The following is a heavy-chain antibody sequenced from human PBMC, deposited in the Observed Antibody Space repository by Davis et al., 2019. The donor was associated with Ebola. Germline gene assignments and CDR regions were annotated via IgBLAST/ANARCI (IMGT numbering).Heavy chain of an antibody. CDR2: MSFGGNYK. J-gene: IGHJ3*02. V-gene: IGHV3-30*18. CDR3: AKGLTVGDAFDI. D-gene: IGHD3-9*01. Sequence: PGGSLRLSCAASGFTFSSYGMHWVRQAPGKGLEWVAVMSFGGNYKYYADSVKGRFTISRDNSKNTLYLQMSSLRAEDTAVYYCAKGLTVGDAFDIWGQGTMVTVSS. CDR1: GFTFSSYG.